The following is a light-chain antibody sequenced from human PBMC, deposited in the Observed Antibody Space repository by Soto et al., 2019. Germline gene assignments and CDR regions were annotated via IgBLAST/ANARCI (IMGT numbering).Light chain of an antibody. CDR1: SSDVGGSAY. J-gene: IGLJ1*01. CDR3: TSSTTGSLYV. Sequence: QSALTQPASVSGSPGQSITISCTGTSSDVGGSAYVSWYQQYPGNVPRLLIYKVTNRPSGVCYRFSGSKSGNTASLTISGLQAEDEADYFCTSSTTGSLYVFRTGTKVTVL. CDR2: KVT. V-gene: IGLV2-14*01.